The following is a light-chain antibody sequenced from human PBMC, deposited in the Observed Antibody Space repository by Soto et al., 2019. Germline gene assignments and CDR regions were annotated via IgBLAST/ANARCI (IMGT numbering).Light chain of an antibody. CDR2: AAS. J-gene: IGKJ4*01. Sequence: IHLTQSPSSLSASVGDRFTITCRASQDIAIYLAWYQQKPGEAPKLLIYAASTLHGGVPSRFRGSGSGTDFALTITSLQAEDFETYYCQQLRSYPSTFGGGTKVDIK. V-gene: IGKV1-9*01. CDR3: QQLRSYPST. CDR1: QDIAIY.